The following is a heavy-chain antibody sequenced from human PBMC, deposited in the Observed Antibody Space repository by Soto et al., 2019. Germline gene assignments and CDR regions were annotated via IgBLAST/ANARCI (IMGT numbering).Heavy chain of an antibody. CDR1: EVTCNTYA. D-gene: IGHD4-4*01. V-gene: IGHV3-33*01. CDR2: IWYDGRNK. CDR3: ARGGLQSFYFPPDF. J-gene: IGHJ4*02. Sequence: GGCLEISSVWSEVTCNTYAMRWGRQAPGQGLEWVAVIWYDGRNKYYAESVKGRFTISRDNSENTVSLQMNSLRPDDTAIYHCARGGLQSFYFPPDFWGRGTLVTVSS.